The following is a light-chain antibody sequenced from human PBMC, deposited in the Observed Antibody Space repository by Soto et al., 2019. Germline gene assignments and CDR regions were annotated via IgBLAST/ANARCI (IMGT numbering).Light chain of an antibody. Sequence: DIVMTQSPLSLPVTPGEPASISCRSSQRLLHSNGYNYLDWYLQKPGQSPQLLSYLGSNRASGVPDRFSGSGSGKDFTLSISRVGAEEVGVYYCMQARQTPWTFGQGTKVEI. V-gene: IGKV2-28*01. CDR1: QRLLHSNGYNY. CDR3: MQARQTPWT. CDR2: LGS. J-gene: IGKJ1*01.